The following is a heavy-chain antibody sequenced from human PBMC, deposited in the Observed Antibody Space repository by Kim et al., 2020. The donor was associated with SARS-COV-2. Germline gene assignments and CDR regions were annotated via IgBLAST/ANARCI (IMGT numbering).Heavy chain of an antibody. Sequence: SETLSLTCSVSGVSISSYYWSWIRQPPGQGLEWIGYIYYSGSANCNPSLRSRVTISVDTSKNQFSLNLSFVTAADAAVYYCAGTVRGANFDYWGRGALVTVSS. CDR3: AGTVRGANFDY. CDR1: GVSISSYY. CDR2: IYYSGSA. D-gene: IGHD3-10*01. J-gene: IGHJ4*02. V-gene: IGHV4-59*12.